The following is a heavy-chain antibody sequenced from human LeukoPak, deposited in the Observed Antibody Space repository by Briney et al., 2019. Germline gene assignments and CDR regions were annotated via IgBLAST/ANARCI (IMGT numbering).Heavy chain of an antibody. V-gene: IGHV3-7*01. J-gene: IGHJ4*02. CDR1: GFTFSSYW. CDR3: ASGLGRAIYHDSGNADY. D-gene: IGHD3-10*01. CDR2: IKQDGSEK. Sequence: PGGSLRLSCAVSGFTFSSYWMSWVRQAPGKGLEWVANIKQDGSEKYYLDSVKGRFTISRDNPKNSLYLQMNNLRADDTAVYYCASGLGRAIYHDSGNADYWGQGTLVTVSS.